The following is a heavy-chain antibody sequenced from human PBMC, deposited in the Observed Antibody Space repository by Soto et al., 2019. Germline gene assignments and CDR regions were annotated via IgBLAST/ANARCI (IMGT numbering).Heavy chain of an antibody. J-gene: IGHJ5*02. D-gene: IGHD3-10*01. CDR1: GGSISSYY. V-gene: IGHV4-59*01. Sequence: QVQLQESGPGLVKPSETLSLTCTVSGGSISSYYWSWIRQPPGKGLEWIGYIYYSGSTNYNPSLKSRVTISVDTSKNQFSLKLSSVTAADTAVYYCARASLHSEDYGSGGHWFDPWGQGTLVTVSS. CDR3: ARASLHSEDYGSGGHWFDP. CDR2: IYYSGST.